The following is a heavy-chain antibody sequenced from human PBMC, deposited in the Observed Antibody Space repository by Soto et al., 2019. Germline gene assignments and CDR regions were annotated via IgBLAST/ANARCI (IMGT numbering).Heavy chain of an antibody. CDR1: GYTFTSYS. CDR3: ARDHNFGFILYAMDV. J-gene: IGHJ6*02. Sequence: ASVKVSCKASGYTFTSYSMHWVRQAPGQGLEWMGIINPSSGRTSYAQNFQGRVTMTSDTSTSIVYMEMSSLKSEDTAVYYCARDHNFGFILYAMDVWGQGSTVTVSS. CDR2: INPSSGRT. D-gene: IGHD2-15*01. V-gene: IGHV1-46*01.